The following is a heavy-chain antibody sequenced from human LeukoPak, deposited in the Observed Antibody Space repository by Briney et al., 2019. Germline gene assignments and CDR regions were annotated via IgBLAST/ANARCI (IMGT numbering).Heavy chain of an antibody. Sequence: GGSLRLSCAASGFTVSSNYMSWVRQAPGKGLEWVSAISGSGGSTYYADSVKGRFTISRDNSKNTLYLQMNSLRAEDTAVYYCAKDGVRGGSYVDYWGQGTLVTVSS. CDR1: GFTVSSNY. D-gene: IGHD3-10*01. CDR3: AKDGVRGGSYVDY. J-gene: IGHJ4*02. V-gene: IGHV3-23*01. CDR2: ISGSGGST.